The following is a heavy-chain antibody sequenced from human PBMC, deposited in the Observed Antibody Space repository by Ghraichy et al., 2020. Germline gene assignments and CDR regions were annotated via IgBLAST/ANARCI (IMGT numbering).Heavy chain of an antibody. CDR3: ARDRTEPNFDY. D-gene: IGHD1-14*01. J-gene: IGHJ4*02. Sequence: AGSLRLSCAASGFSFGGYSMNWVRQAPGKGLEWLSYISSASDATRYADSVKGRFTISRDNAKNSLYLQMNSLREEDTAVYYCARDRTEPNFDYWGQGTLVAVSS. CDR1: GFSFGGYS. CDR2: ISSASDAT. V-gene: IGHV3-48*02.